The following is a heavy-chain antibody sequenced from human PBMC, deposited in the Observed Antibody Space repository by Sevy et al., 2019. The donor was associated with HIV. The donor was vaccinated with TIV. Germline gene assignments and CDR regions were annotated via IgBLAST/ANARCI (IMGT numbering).Heavy chain of an antibody. J-gene: IGHJ4*02. CDR3: TRDLSSGYDYFNRPFDY. D-gene: IGHD5-12*01. V-gene: IGHV3-49*03. CDR2: IRSKANGGTT. CDR1: GFTFGDYA. Sequence: GSLRLSCTASGFTFGDYAMSWFRQAPGKGLEWVGFIRSKANGGTTEYAASVKGRFTISRDDSKSIAYLQMNSLKTEDTAVYYCTRDLSSGYDYFNRPFDYWGQGTLVTVSS.